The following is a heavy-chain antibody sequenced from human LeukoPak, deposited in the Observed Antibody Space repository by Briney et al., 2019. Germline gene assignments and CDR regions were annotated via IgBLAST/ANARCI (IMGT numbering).Heavy chain of an antibody. V-gene: IGHV1-69*04. D-gene: IGHD2-2*01. J-gene: IGHJ6*02. CDR3: ARAACSSTSCLYYYYYYGMDV. CDR2: IIPILGIA. Sequence: ASVKVSCKASGGTFSSYAISWVRQAPGQGLEWMGRIIPILGIANYAQKFQGRVTITADKSTSTAYMELSSLRSEDTAVYYCARAACSSTSCLYYYYYYGMDVWGQGTTVTVSS. CDR1: GGTFSSYA.